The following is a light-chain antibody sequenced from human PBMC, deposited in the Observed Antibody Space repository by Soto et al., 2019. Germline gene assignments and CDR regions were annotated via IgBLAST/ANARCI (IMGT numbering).Light chain of an antibody. V-gene: IGLV7-46*01. J-gene: IGLJ2*01. CDR2: DTS. Sequence: QAVVTQEPSLTVSPGGTVTLTCGSSTGAVTSGRYPYCFPQEPGQAPRTLIYDTSNKHAWTPARFSGTLLGGKAALTLSGAQPEDEAEYYCWLSYSGAVVVGGGTKLTVL. CDR1: TGAVTSGRY. CDR3: WLSYSGAVV.